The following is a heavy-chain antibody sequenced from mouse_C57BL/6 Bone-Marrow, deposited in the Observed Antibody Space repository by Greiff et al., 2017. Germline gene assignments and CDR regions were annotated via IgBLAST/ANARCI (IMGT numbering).Heavy chain of an antibody. CDR3: TSYYYGSRWFDY. CDR2: IDPENGDT. Sequence: VQLQQSGAELVRPGASVKLSCTASGFNIKDDYMHWVKQRPEQGLEWIGWIDPENGDTEYASKFQGKATITADTSSNTAYLQLSSLTSEDTAVYYWTSYYYGSRWFDYWGQGTTLTVSS. CDR1: GFNIKDDY. D-gene: IGHD1-1*01. J-gene: IGHJ2*01. V-gene: IGHV14-4*01.